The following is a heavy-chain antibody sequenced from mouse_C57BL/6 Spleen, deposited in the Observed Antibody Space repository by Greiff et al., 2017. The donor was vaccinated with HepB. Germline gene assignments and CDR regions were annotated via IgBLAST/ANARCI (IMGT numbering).Heavy chain of an antibody. J-gene: IGHJ1*03. CDR1: GYTFTSYW. Sequence: QVQLQQPGAELVMPGASVKLSCKASGYTFTSYWMHWVKQRPGQGLEWIGEIDPSDSYTNYNQKFKGKSTLTVDKSSSTAYMQLSSLTSEDSAVYYCARMASYYSKGLWYFDVWGTGTTVTVSS. D-gene: IGHD2-5*01. CDR2: IDPSDSYT. CDR3: ARMASYYSKGLWYFDV. V-gene: IGHV1-69*01.